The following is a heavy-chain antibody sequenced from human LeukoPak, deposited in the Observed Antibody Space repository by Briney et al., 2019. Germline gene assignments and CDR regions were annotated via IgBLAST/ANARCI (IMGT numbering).Heavy chain of an antibody. J-gene: IGHJ4*02. CDR1: GFTFSSYS. V-gene: IGHV3-21*01. D-gene: IGHD6-13*01. CDR3: AGSDEYSSSWFFDY. CDR2: ISSSSSYI. Sequence: GGSLRLSCAASGFTFSSYSMNWVHQAPGKGLEWVSSISSSSSYIYYADSVKGRFTISRDNAKNSLYLQMNSLRAEDTAVYYCAGSDEYSSSWFFDYWGQGTLVTVSS.